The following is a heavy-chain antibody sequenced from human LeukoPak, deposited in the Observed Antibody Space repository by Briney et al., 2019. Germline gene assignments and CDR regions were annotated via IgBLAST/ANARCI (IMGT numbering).Heavy chain of an antibody. Sequence: GGSLRLSCAASGFTFSSYAMHWVRQAPGKGLEWVAVISYDGSNKYYADSVKGRFTISRDNSKNTLYLQMNCLRAEDTAVYYCARRTAMVTTGPDYWGQGTLVTVSS. J-gene: IGHJ4*02. CDR1: GFTFSSYA. CDR2: ISYDGSNK. D-gene: IGHD5-18*01. V-gene: IGHV3-30-3*01. CDR3: ARRTAMVTTGPDY.